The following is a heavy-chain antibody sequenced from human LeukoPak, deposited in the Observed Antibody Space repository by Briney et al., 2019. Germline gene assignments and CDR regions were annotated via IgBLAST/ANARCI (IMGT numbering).Heavy chain of an antibody. Sequence: ASVKVSCKASGYTFTSHGISWVRQAPGQGLEWMGWISAYNGNTNYAQKLQGRVTMTTDTSTSTAYMELRSLRSDDTAVYYCARDDAVYYDSSGGNAFDIWGQGTMVTVSS. CDR3: ARDDAVYYDSSGGNAFDI. CDR2: ISAYNGNT. J-gene: IGHJ3*02. V-gene: IGHV1-18*01. CDR1: GYTFTSHG. D-gene: IGHD3-22*01.